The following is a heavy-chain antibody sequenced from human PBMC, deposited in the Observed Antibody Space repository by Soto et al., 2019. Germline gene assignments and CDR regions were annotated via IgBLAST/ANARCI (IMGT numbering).Heavy chain of an antibody. CDR1: GYTFTSYG. D-gene: IGHD3-3*01. Sequence: ASVKVSCKASGYTFTSYGISWVRQAPGQGLEWMGWISAYNGNTNYAQKLRGRVTMTTDTSTSTAYMELRSLRSDDTAVYYCARELRHYDFWSGLPYGMDVWGQGTTVTVSS. CDR2: ISAYNGNT. J-gene: IGHJ6*02. CDR3: ARELRHYDFWSGLPYGMDV. V-gene: IGHV1-18*01.